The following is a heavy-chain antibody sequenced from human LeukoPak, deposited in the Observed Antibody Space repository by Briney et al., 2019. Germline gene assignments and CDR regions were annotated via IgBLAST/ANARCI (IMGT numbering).Heavy chain of an antibody. CDR3: ARRPYYYDSSGYYYVSSWFDP. D-gene: IGHD3-22*01. CDR1: GGSFSGYY. Sequence: SETLSLTCAVYGGSFSGYYWSWIRQPPGKGLEWIGEINHSGSTNYNPSLKSRVTISVDTSKNQFSLKLSSVTAADTAVYYCARRPYYYDSSGYYYVSSWFDPWGQGTLVTDSS. CDR2: INHSGST. V-gene: IGHV4-34*01. J-gene: IGHJ5*02.